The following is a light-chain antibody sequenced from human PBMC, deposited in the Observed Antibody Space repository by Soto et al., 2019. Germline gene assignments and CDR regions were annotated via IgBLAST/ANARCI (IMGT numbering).Light chain of an antibody. J-gene: IGLJ2*01. CDR2: EVN. CDR1: SSDVGGYNF. Sequence: QSVLTQPPSASGSPGQSVTISCTGTSSDVGGYNFVSWYQQHPGKAPKLMIYEVNKRPSGVTDRFSGSKSGNTASLTVSGLQAEDEADYYCSSYAGTNVVFGGGTKLTVL. CDR3: SSYAGTNVV. V-gene: IGLV2-8*01.